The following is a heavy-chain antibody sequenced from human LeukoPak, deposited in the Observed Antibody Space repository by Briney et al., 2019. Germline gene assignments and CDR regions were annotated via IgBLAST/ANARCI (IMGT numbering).Heavy chain of an antibody. Sequence: PGGSLRLSCAASGFTFSSYGMSWVRQAPGKGLEWVSGVSGGDGSTYYADSVKGRFTISRDNAKNTLYLQMNSLRAEDTAVYYCARPGYSYGPNWFDPWGQGTLVTVSS. V-gene: IGHV3-23*01. CDR2: VSGGDGST. J-gene: IGHJ5*02. CDR1: GFTFSSYG. CDR3: ARPGYSYGPNWFDP. D-gene: IGHD5-18*01.